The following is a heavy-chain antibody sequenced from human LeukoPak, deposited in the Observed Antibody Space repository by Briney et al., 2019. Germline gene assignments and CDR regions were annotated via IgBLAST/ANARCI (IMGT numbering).Heavy chain of an antibody. D-gene: IGHD1-26*01. CDR1: GFTCGSNS. V-gene: IGHV3-21*03. CDR2: ISRSSSYI. J-gene: IGHJ4*02. Sequence: GRSLRHSCAASGFTCGSNSMNWVRQAPGKELEWVSSISRSSSYIYYADSVKGRFTISRDNAKNSLYLQMNSLRAEDTAVYYCASLVVGAFDYWGQGTLVTVSS. CDR3: ASLVVGAFDY.